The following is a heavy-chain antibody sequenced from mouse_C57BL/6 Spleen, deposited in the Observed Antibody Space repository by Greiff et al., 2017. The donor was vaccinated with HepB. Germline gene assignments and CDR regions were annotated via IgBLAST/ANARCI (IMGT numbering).Heavy chain of an antibody. CDR2: ISYSGSK. Sequence: VQLKESGPGLVKPSQSLSLTCSVTGYSITSCSYCNWIRQFAGNLLECMCYISYSGSKNYNETFKNRISITRDKSKNPVFLKLNSVTTEDTAIYYCARDYYGSSYYFDYWGQGTTLTVSS. CDR1: GYSITSCSY. J-gene: IGHJ2*01. D-gene: IGHD1-1*01. CDR3: ARDYYGSSYYFDY. V-gene: IGHV3-6*01.